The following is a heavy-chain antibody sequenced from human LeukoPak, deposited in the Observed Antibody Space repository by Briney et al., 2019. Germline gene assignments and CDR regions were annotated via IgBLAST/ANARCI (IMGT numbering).Heavy chain of an antibody. CDR1: GFSFMNAW. D-gene: IGHD2/OR15-2a*01. CDR2: IKSNADGGTP. Sequence: GGSIRLACAASGFSFMNAWMIWVRQAPGKGLEWVGRIKSNADGGTPDYAAPARGRFTISRDDSKNTLYLQMNSLKPEDTAVYYCTTFYHEYSPYWGRGTLVTVSS. CDR3: TTFYHEYSPY. J-gene: IGHJ4*02. V-gene: IGHV3-15*01.